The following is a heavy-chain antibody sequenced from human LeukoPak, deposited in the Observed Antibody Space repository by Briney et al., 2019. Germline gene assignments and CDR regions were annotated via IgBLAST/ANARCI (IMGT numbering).Heavy chain of an antibody. Sequence: PGGSLRLSCAASGFTFIDYDMHWVRQVIGKGLEWVSAIGIRGDTHYSGSVKGRFTISRENAESSLYLQMNSLRAEDTAVYYCARGGIQVSGIDEFDYWGRGTLVTVSS. J-gene: IGHJ4*02. CDR2: IGIRGDT. CDR3: ARGGIQVSGIDEFDY. D-gene: IGHD6-19*01. CDR1: GFTFIDYD. V-gene: IGHV3-13*01.